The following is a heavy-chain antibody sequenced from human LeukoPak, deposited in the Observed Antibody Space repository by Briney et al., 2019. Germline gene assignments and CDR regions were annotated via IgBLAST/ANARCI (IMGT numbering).Heavy chain of an antibody. CDR3: ARATGYCSSTSCYFYYGMDV. CDR1: GYTFTGYY. D-gene: IGHD2-2*01. Sequence: ASVEVSCKASGYTFTGYYMHWVRQAPGQGLEWMGWINPNSGGTNYAQKFQGRVTMTRDTSISTAYMELSRLRSDDTAVYYCARATGYCSSTSCYFYYGMDVWGQGTTVTVSS. CDR2: INPNSGGT. V-gene: IGHV1-2*02. J-gene: IGHJ6*02.